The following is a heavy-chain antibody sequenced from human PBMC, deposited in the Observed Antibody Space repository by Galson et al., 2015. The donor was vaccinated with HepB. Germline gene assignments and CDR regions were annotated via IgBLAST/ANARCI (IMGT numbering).Heavy chain of an antibody. CDR2: ISWNSRSL. CDR1: GFSFGNYA. J-gene: IGHJ2*01. D-gene: IGHD6-19*01. Sequence: SLRLSCAASGFSFGNYAMHWVRQGPGKGLEWVAGISWNSRSLGYADSVKGRFTISRDNAKKSLYLQMNSLRTDDTALYYCAKDALYSSTANWYFDFWGRGTLVTVSS. V-gene: IGHV3-9*01. CDR3: AKDALYSSTANWYFDF.